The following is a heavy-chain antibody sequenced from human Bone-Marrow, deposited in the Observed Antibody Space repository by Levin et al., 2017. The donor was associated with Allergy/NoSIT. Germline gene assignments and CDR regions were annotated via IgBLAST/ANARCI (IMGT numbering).Heavy chain of an antibody. Sequence: GGSLRLSCVVSGFTFSDYTMHWVRQAPGMGLEWIGVISYDGSNNFYADSVKGRFTISRDNSNNTLYLQMNSLGAEDTAIYYCARVMGLGIVLDYWGQGALVTVSS. D-gene: IGHD3/OR15-3a*01. CDR3: ARVMGLGIVLDY. J-gene: IGHJ4*02. V-gene: IGHV3-30-3*01. CDR2: ISYDGSNN. CDR1: GFTFSDYT.